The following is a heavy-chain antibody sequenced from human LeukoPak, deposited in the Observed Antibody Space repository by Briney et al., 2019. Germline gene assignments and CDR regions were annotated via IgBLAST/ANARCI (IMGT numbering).Heavy chain of an antibody. J-gene: IGHJ4*02. V-gene: IGHV4-39*01. Sequence: SETLSLTCTVSGGPISSSSYYWGWIRQPPGKGLEWIGSIYYSGSTYYNPSLKSRVTISVDTSKNQFSLKLSSVTAADTAVYYCAKLNYLYETYYFDYWGQGTLVTVSS. D-gene: IGHD2/OR15-2a*01. CDR3: AKLNYLYETYYFDY. CDR2: IYYSGST. CDR1: GGPISSSSYY.